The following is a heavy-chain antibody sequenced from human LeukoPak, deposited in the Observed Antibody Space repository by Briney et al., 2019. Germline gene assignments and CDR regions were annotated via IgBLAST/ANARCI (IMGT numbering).Heavy chain of an antibody. CDR1: GGSFSGYY. J-gene: IGHJ6*02. Sequence: PSETLSLTCAVYGGSFSGYYWSWIRQPPGKGLEWIGEINHSGSTNYNPSLKSRVTISVDTSKNQFSLKLSSVTAADTAVYYCARARSSVLWFVPDYGMDVWGQGTTVTVSS. V-gene: IGHV4-34*01. CDR3: ARARSSVLWFVPDYGMDV. D-gene: IGHD3-10*01. CDR2: INHSGST.